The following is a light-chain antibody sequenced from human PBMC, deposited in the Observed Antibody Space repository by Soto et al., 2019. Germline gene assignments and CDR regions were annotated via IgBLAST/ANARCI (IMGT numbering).Light chain of an antibody. J-gene: IGKJ5*01. CDR1: QSVSRY. Sequence: EIVLTQSPATLSLSPGERATLSCRASQSVSRYLAWYQQKPGQAPRLLIYDASNRATGIPARFSGSGSGTDFTLTISSLDPEDFAVYYCQQRSDWPPITFGQGTRLEIK. CDR2: DAS. V-gene: IGKV3-11*01. CDR3: QQRSDWPPIT.